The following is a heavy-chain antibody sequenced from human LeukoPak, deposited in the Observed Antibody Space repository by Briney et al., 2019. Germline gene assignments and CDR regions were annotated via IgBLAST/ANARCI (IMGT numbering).Heavy chain of an antibody. CDR2: IYYSGST. CDR1: GGSISSGDYY. D-gene: IGHD2-2*01. Sequence: SETLSLTCTVSGGSISSGDYYWSWIRQPPGKGLEWIGYIYYSGSTYYNPSLKSRVTISVDTSKNQFSLKLSSVTAADTAVYYCARAGCSSTSCYLDYWGKGTLVTVPS. V-gene: IGHV4-30-4*01. CDR3: ARAGCSSTSCYLDY. J-gene: IGHJ4*02.